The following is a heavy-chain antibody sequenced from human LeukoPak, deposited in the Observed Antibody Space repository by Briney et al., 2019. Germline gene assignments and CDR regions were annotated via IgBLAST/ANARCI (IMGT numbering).Heavy chain of an antibody. J-gene: IGHJ4*02. V-gene: IGHV4-39*07. D-gene: IGHD4-23*01. CDR2: IYHSGST. CDR3: ARNGGNSDFDY. Sequence: SETLSLTCTVSGGSISSSSYYWGWVRQPPGKGLEWIGEIYHSGSTNYNPSLKSRVTMLLDKSKNQFSLKLSSVTAADTAVYYCARNGGNSDFDYWGQGTLVTVSS. CDR1: GGSISSSSYY.